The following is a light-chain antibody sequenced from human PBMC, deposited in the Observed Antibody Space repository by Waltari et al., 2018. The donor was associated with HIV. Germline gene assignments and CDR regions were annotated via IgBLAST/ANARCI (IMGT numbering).Light chain of an antibody. CDR2: RDN. CDR3: AAWDDSLSGSYV. Sequence: QSVLTQPPSASGTPGQRVTISCSGSSFNVGRNFVSWYQQVPGTAPKVLIFRDNQRPSGLPDRFSGSKSGASASLAISGLRSEDEADYYCAAWDDSLSGSYVFGPGTKVTVL. J-gene: IGLJ1*01. V-gene: IGLV1-47*01. CDR1: SFNVGRNF.